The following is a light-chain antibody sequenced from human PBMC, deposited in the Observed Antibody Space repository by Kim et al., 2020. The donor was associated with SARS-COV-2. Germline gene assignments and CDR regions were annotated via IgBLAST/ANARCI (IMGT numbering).Light chain of an antibody. CDR3: SSYTASNTFV. V-gene: IGLV2-14*03. CDR2: DVT. J-gene: IGLJ1*01. CDR1: TSDIGTYPY. Sequence: GQSITISCTGTTSDIGTYPYVSWYQQHPDRAPKVIIYDVTKRPSGISNRFSGSKSADTASLTISGLQAEDEADYYCSSYTASNTFVFGTGTKVTVL.